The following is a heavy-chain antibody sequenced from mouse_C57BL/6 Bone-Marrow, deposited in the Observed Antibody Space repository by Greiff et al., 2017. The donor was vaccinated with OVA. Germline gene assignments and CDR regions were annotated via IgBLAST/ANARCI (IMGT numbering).Heavy chain of an antibody. J-gene: IGHJ2*01. V-gene: IGHV1-80*01. CDR2: IYPGDGDT. CDR3: ARRGIYYYNYFDY. Sequence: VQLQQSGAELVKPGASVKISCKASGYAFRSYWMNWVKQRPGKGLEWIGQIYPGDGDTNYNGKFKGKATLTADKSSSTAYMQLSSLTSEDSAVYFCARRGIYYYNYFDYWGQGTTLTVSS. D-gene: IGHD1-1*01. CDR1: GYAFRSYW.